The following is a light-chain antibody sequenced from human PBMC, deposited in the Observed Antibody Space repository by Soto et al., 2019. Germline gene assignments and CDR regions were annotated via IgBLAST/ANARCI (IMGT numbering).Light chain of an antibody. V-gene: IGKV3D-15*01. CDR1: QSVTSY. CDR2: GAS. CDR3: QQYNNRPPAT. J-gene: IGKJ1*01. Sequence: EIVLTQSPGTLSLSPGERATLSCRASQSVTSYLAWYQQKPGQAPRLLIYGASSRATGIPDRFSGSGSGTDFTLTISGLQSEDFAVYYCQQYNNRPPATFGQGTKVDIK.